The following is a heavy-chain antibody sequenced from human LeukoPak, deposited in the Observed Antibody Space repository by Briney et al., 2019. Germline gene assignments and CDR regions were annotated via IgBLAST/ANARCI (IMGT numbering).Heavy chain of an antibody. CDR2: INTNTGNP. D-gene: IGHD1-26*01. J-gene: IGHJ4*02. CDR1: GYTFTTYG. Sequence: ASVKVSCKASGYTFTTYGMNWVRQAPGQGLEWMGWINTNTGNPTYAQGFTGRFVFSLDTSVSTAYLQISSLKAEDTAVYYCARVDWGELLLGRTTIDYWGQGTLVTVSS. CDR3: ARVDWGELLLGRTTIDY. V-gene: IGHV7-4-1*02.